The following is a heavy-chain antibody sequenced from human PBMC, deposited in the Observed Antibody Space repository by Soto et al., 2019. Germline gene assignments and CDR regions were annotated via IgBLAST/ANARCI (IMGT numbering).Heavy chain of an antibody. CDR1: GFTFSSYE. J-gene: IGHJ6*02. CDR2: ISSSGSTI. Sequence: PGGSLRLSCAASGFTFSSYEMNWVRQAPGKGLEWVSYISSSGSTIFYADSVKGRFTISRGNAKNSLYLQMNSLRAEDTAVYYCARDDGLGLAPYYGMDVWGQGTTVTVSS. D-gene: IGHD3-10*01. V-gene: IGHV3-48*03. CDR3: ARDDGLGLAPYYGMDV.